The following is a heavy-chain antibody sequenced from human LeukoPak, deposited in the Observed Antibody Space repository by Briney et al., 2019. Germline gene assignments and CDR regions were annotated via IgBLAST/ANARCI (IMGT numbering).Heavy chain of an antibody. CDR3: AKDDPTTVIMDY. V-gene: IGHV3-30*18. D-gene: IGHD4-11*01. J-gene: IGHJ4*02. Sequence: GGSLRLSCAASGFTFSSYGMHWVRQAPGKGLEGVAVISYDGSNKYYADSVKGRFTISRDNSKNTLYLQMNSLRAEDTAVYYCAKDDPTTVIMDYWGQGTLVTVSS. CDR2: ISYDGSNK. CDR1: GFTFSSYG.